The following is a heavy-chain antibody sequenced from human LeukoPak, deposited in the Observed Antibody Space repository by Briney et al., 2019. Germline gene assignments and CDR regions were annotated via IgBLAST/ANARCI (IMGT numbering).Heavy chain of an antibody. CDR3: AKDRPEFDY. D-gene: IGHD6-6*01. V-gene: IGHV3-30*18. J-gene: IGHJ4*02. CDR2: ISYDGSNK. Sequence: GGSLRLSCAASGFTFSSYGMHWVRQAPGKGLEWVAVISYDGSNKYYADSVKGRFIISRDNSKNTLYLQMNSLRAEDTAVYYCAKDRPEFDYWGQGTLVTVSS. CDR1: GFTFSSYG.